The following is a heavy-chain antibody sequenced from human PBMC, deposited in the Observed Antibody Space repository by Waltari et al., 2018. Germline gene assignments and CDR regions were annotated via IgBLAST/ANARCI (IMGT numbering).Heavy chain of an antibody. CDR1: GGSISSSSYY. D-gene: IGHD1-26*01. Sequence: QLQLQESGPGLVKPSETLSLTCTVSGGSISSSSYYWGWIRQPPGKGLEWIGSIYYSGRPDYNPSLKSRVTIHVDTSKNQFSLKLSSVTAADTAVYYCEMRSYHDYYYYGMDVWGQGTTVTVSS. CDR2: IYYSGRP. J-gene: IGHJ6*02. V-gene: IGHV4-39*01. CDR3: EMRSYHDYYYYGMDV.